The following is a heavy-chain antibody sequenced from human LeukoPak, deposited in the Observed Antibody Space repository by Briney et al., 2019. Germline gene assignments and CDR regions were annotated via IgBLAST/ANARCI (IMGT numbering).Heavy chain of an antibody. J-gene: IGHJ4*02. V-gene: IGHV4-34*01. CDR2: INHSGST. CDR3: STSGGSSGYSESLDY. CDR1: GGSFSGYY. Sequence: SETLSLTWAVYGGSFSGYYWSWIPQPPGKGLEWLGEINHSGSTNYNPSLKSRVTISVDTSKNQFSLKLSSVTAADTAVYYCSTSGGSSGYSESLDYWGQGTLVTVSS. D-gene: IGHD3-22*01.